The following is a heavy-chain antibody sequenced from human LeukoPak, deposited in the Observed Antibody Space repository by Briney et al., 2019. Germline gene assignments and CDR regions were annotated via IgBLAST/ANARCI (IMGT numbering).Heavy chain of an antibody. CDR2: ISVDGDTR. CDR3: AQGYGSGWFPY. Sequence: GGSLRLSCAVSGFSVRSYGMSWVRQAPGKGLEWISAISVDGDTRWYADSVEGRFIISRDNSENTLYLQMNILKTEDTAIYYCAQGYGSGWFPYWGQGSLVSVSS. CDR1: GFSVRSYG. V-gene: IGHV3-23*01. D-gene: IGHD2-15*01. J-gene: IGHJ4*02.